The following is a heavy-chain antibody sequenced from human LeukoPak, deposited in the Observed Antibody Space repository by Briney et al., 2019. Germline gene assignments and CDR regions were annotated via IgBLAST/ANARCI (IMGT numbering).Heavy chain of an antibody. CDR1: GGTFSSYA. D-gene: IGHD3-22*01. CDR2: IIPILGIA. CDR3: ARDRYDSSGYPTRNDAFDI. J-gene: IGHJ3*02. V-gene: IGHV1-69*04. Sequence: ASVKVSCKASGGTFSSYAISWVRQAPGQGLEWMGRIIPILGIANYAQKFQGRVTITADKSTSTAYMELSSLRPEDTAVYYCARDRYDSSGYPTRNDAFDIWGQGTMVTVSS.